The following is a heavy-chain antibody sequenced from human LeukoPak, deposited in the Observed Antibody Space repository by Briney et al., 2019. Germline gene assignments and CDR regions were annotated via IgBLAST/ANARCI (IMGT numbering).Heavy chain of an antibody. CDR1: GFTFSSYS. D-gene: IGHD6-19*01. CDR3: ARDPFSGWRN. J-gene: IGHJ4*02. Sequence: GGSLRLSCAASGFTFSSYSMNWVRQAPGKGLEWVSYISSSSSTIYYADSVKGRFIISRDNAKNSLYLQMNSLRAEDTAVYYCARDPFSGWRNWGQGTLVTISS. V-gene: IGHV3-48*04. CDR2: ISSSSSTI.